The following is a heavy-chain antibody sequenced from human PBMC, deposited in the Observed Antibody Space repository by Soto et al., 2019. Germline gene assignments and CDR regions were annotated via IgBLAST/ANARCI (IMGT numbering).Heavy chain of an antibody. CDR1: GFTFSDHY. V-gene: IGHV3-72*01. D-gene: IGHD6-13*01. Sequence: EVQLVESGGGLVQPEGSLRLSCAASGFTFSDHYMDWVRQAPWKGLEWVGRIKNKANSYTTEYAATGKVRFIISRDDSKNSVLLQMNRLKTYDTAVYYRTRVRLGSSRASDYWCQGILVTVSS. J-gene: IGHJ4*02. CDR3: TRVRLGSSRASDY. CDR2: IKNKANSYTT.